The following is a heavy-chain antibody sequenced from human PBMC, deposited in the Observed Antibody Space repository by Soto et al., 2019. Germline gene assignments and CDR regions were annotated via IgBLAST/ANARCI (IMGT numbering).Heavy chain of an antibody. Sequence: ASVKVSCKASGGTFSSYAISWVRQAPGQGLEWMGGIIPIFGTANYAQKFQGRVTITADESTSTAYMELSSLRSEDTAVYYCATRSTMVRGVIGYHYYYGMDVWGQGTTVTVSS. CDR3: ATRSTMVRGVIGYHYYYGMDV. V-gene: IGHV1-69*13. CDR1: GGTFSSYA. CDR2: IIPIFGTA. D-gene: IGHD3-10*01. J-gene: IGHJ6*02.